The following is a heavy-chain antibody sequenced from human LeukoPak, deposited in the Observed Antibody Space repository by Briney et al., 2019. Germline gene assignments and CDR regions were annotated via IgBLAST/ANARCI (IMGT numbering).Heavy chain of an antibody. J-gene: IGHJ5*02. CDR3: ARLSSIAARPATNWFDP. D-gene: IGHD6-6*01. CDR1: GGTFSSYA. CDR2: IIPIFGTA. V-gene: IGHV1-69*13. Sequence: ASAKVSCKASGGTFSSYAISWVRQAPGQGLEWMGGIIPIFGTANYAQKFQGRVTITADESTSTAYMELSSLRSEDTAVYYCARLSSIAARPATNWFDPWGQGTLVTVSS.